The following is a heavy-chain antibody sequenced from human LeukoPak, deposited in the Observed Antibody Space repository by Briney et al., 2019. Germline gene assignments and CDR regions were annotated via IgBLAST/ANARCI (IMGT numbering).Heavy chain of an antibody. CDR1: GFTFSSYA. V-gene: IGHV3-30*04. CDR2: ISYDGSNK. Sequence: GGSLRLSRAASGFTFSSYAMHWVRQAPGKGLEWVAVISYDGSNKYYADSVKGRFTISRDNSKNTLYLQMNSLRAEDTAVYYCARGTRYCSGGSCYSVDYWGQGTLVTVSS. J-gene: IGHJ4*02. CDR3: ARGTRYCSGGSCYSVDY. D-gene: IGHD2-15*01.